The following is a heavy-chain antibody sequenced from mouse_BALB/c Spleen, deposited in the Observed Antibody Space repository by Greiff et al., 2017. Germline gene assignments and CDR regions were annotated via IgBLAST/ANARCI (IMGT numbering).Heavy chain of an antibody. D-gene: IGHD3-3*01. J-gene: IGHJ4*01. CDR3: ARDRGTGYYAMDY. V-gene: IGHV2-6-7*01. CDR1: GFSLTGYG. CDR2: IWGDGST. Sequence: VQLVESGPGLVAPSQSLSITCTVSGFSLTGYGVNWVRQPPGKGLEWLGMIWGDGSTDYNSALKSRLSISKDNSKSQVFLKMNSLQTDDTARYYCARDRGTGYYAMDYWGQGTSVTVSS.